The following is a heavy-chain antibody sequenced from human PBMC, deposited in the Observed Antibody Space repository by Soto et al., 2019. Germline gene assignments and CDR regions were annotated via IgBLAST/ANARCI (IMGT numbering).Heavy chain of an antibody. D-gene: IGHD6-19*01. CDR3: DLAVADPTAIGY. J-gene: IGHJ4*02. CDR1: GFTFSSYW. Sequence: EVQLVESGGGLVQPGGSLRLSCAASGFTFSSYWMHWVRQAPGKGLVGVSRINSDGSSTCYADSGKGRFTISRDNAKNTLQHQMHTLRAEDTAVYDCDLAVADPTAIGYWGQGNLVTVSP. V-gene: IGHV3-74*01. CDR2: INSDGSST.